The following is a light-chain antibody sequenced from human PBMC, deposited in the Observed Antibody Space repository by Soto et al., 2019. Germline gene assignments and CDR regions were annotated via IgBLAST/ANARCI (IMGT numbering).Light chain of an antibody. V-gene: IGLV2-14*01. CDR3: SSFSSTSTIV. CDR2: EVS. CDR1: SSDVGGYNS. J-gene: IGLJ2*01. Sequence: QSALTQPASVSGSPGQSITISCIGSSSDVGGYNSVSWYQHHPGRVPKPMIFEVSDRPSGVSSRFSGSKSGNTAYLTISGLQAEDEADYYCSSFSSTSTIVFGGGTKVTVL.